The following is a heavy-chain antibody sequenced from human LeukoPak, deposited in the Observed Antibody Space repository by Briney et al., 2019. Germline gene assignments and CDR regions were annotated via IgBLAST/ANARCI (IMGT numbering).Heavy chain of an antibody. Sequence: ASVKVSCKASGYTFTGYYMHWVRQAPGQGLEWMGWINPNSGGTNYAQKFQGRVTMTRDTSISTAYMELSRLRSDDKAVYYCARTVKGKDGQWLVLVYWGQGTLVTVSS. CDR3: ARTVKGKDGQWLVLVY. CDR1: GYTFTGYY. CDR2: INPNSGGT. D-gene: IGHD6-19*01. J-gene: IGHJ4*02. V-gene: IGHV1-2*02.